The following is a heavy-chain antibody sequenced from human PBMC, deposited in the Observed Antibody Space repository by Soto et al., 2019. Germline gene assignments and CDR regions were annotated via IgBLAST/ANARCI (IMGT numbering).Heavy chain of an antibody. CDR1: GFTFSSYA. V-gene: IGHV3-30-3*01. J-gene: IGHJ2*01. Sequence: GGSLRLSCAASGFTFSSYAMHWVRQAPGKGLEWVAVISYDGSNKYYADSVKGRFTISRDNSKNTLYLQMNSLRAEDTAVYYCAREGPADWYFDLWGRDTLVTVSS. CDR3: AREGPADWYFDL. CDR2: ISYDGSNK.